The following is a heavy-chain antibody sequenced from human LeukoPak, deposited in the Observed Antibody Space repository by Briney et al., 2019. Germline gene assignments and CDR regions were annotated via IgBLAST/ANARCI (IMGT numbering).Heavy chain of an antibody. Sequence: PGGSPRLSCAASGFTFSSYAMSWVRQAPGKGLEWVSAISGSGGSTYYADSVKGRFTISRDNSKNTLYLQMNSLRAEDTAVYYCAKDDMWELAYYFDYWGQGALVTVSS. CDR2: ISGSGGST. J-gene: IGHJ4*02. V-gene: IGHV3-23*01. D-gene: IGHD1-26*01. CDR3: AKDDMWELAYYFDY. CDR1: GFTFSSYA.